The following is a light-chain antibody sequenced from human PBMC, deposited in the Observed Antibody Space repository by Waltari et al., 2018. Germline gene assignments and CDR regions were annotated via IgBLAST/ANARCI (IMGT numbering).Light chain of an antibody. CDR2: DAS. V-gene: IGKV3-11*01. J-gene: IGKJ1*01. CDR1: QSVSSY. Sequence: EIVLTQSPGTLSLSPGERATLSCRASQSVSSYLAWYQQKPGQAPRLLIYDASKRATGMSARFSGSGSGTDFTLIICFLEPEDFAVYYCQQRGDWPRLTFGQGTKVEIK. CDR3: QQRGDWPRLT.